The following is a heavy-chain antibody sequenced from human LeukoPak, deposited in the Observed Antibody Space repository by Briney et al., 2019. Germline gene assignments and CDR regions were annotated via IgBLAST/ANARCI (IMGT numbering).Heavy chain of an antibody. CDR3: ATYRQVLLPFES. V-gene: IGHV3-23*01. J-gene: IGHJ4*02. Sequence: GGSLRLSCAASGFTFSTFAMIWVRQPPGKGLEWVSSIFPSGGAIHYAASVRGRFTISRDNSKSTLSLQMNSLRAEDTAIYYCATYRQVLLPFESWGQGTLVTVSS. CDR1: GFTFSTFA. CDR2: IFPSGGAI. D-gene: IGHD2-8*02.